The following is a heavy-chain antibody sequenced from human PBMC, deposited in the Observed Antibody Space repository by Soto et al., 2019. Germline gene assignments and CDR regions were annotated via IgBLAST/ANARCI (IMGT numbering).Heavy chain of an antibody. CDR3: AEEVPEAGDLDY. CDR1: GFTFSSYG. Sequence: QVRLVEAGGGVVQPGRSLRLSCVASGFTFSSYGIHWVRQAPGKGVEWVGVISSDGETNYYADSVKGRFTISRDNSKNALYLQMDLLRPEDTPVYYGAEEVPEAGDLDYCCHGTLVTVSS. CDR2: ISSDGETN. V-gene: IGHV3-30*18. D-gene: IGHD6-19*01. J-gene: IGHJ4*01.